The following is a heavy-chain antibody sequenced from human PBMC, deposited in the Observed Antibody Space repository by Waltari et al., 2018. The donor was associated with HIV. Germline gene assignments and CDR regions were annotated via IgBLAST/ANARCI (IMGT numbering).Heavy chain of an antibody. CDR2: IYYSGST. CDR3: ALQFRIPVSGRRGFYFDY. J-gene: IGHJ4*02. CDR1: GGSISEPNVY. D-gene: IGHD3-10*01. Sequence: QLQLQESGPGLVKPAETMSLTCTVSGGSISEPNVYWNWIRQPPGKGLEWIASIYYSGSTYFHPSLLSRLAISVDTSKNHFSLKLSSVPSADTAIYYCALQFRIPVSGRRGFYFDYWGLGTLVTVSS. V-gene: IGHV4-39*02.